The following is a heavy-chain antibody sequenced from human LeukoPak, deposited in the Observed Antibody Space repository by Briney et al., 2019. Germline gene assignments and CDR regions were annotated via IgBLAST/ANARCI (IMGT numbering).Heavy chain of an antibody. V-gene: IGHV4-59*01. Sequence: SETLSLTCTVSGASISSYYWSWIRQPPGKGLEWIGYIFHSGSTNYNPSLKNRVTISVDTSKNQLSLKLSSVTAADTAVYYCARGAPGGNDYGDYWGQGTLVTVSS. CDR3: ARGAPGGNDYGDY. CDR1: GASISSYY. J-gene: IGHJ4*02. CDR2: IFHSGST.